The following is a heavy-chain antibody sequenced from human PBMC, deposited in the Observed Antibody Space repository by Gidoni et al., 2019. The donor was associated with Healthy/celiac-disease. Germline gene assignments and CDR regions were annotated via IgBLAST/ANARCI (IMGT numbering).Heavy chain of an antibody. D-gene: IGHD6-19*01. V-gene: IGHV3-23*01. J-gene: IGHJ4*02. CDR2: ISGSGGST. Sequence: EVQLLESGGGVIQPGGSLRLACAASVFTFSSYAMNWVRQAPGKGLEVVAVISGSGGSTYYADSVKGRFTISRDNSKNTLYLQMNSLRAEDTAVYYCAKIDSSGWYGGYFDYWGQGTLVTVSS. CDR3: AKIDSSGWYGGYFDY. CDR1: VFTFSSYA.